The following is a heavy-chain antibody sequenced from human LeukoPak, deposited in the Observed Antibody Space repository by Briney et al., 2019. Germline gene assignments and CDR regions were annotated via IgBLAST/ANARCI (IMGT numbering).Heavy chain of an antibody. D-gene: IGHD3-3*01. Sequence: PGGSLRLSCAASGFTSSSYAMSWVRQAPGKGLEWVSAISGSGGSTYYADSVKGRFTISRDNSKNTLYLQMNSLRAEDTAVYYCAKDDYDFWSGYDYWGQGTLVTVSS. CDR2: ISGSGGST. CDR1: GFTSSSYA. CDR3: AKDDYDFWSGYDY. V-gene: IGHV3-23*01. J-gene: IGHJ4*02.